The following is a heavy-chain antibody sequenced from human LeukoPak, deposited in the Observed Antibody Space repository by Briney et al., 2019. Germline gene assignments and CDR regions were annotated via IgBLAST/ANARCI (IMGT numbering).Heavy chain of an antibody. V-gene: IGHV3-9*01. Sequence: PGRSLRLSCAASGFIFDDYAMHWVRQAPGKGLEWVSRISWNSVNIGYADSVKGRFTISRDNAKNSLYLQMNSLRAEDTALYYCVKVLHGSGSHITFRDAFETWGQGTRVTVSS. CDR1: GFIFDDYA. CDR3: VKVLHGSGSHITFRDAFET. J-gene: IGHJ3*02. CDR2: ISWNSVNI. D-gene: IGHD3-10*01.